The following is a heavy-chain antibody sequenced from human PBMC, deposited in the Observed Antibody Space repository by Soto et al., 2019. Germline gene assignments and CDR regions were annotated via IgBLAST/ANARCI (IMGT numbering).Heavy chain of an antibody. Sequence: EVHLVQSGAEVKKPGESLKISCKGSGYSFTNYWIAWVRQMPGKGLEWMGVLYPGDSHTTYSPSFQGQVTISADRSISTAYLQWSSLKASDTAMYYCARQNRAVDYWGQGTLVTVSS. V-gene: IGHV5-51*01. D-gene: IGHD3-10*01. J-gene: IGHJ4*02. CDR1: GYSFTNYW. CDR3: ARQNRAVDY. CDR2: LYPGDSHT.